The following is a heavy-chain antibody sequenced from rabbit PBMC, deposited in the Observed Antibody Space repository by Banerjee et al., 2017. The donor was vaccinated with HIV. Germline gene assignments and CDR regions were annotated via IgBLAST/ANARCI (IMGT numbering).Heavy chain of an antibody. CDR2: INTATGKA. D-gene: IGHD7-1*01. V-gene: IGHV1S45*01. CDR1: GFSFSDRDV. CDR3: TRAGYDGYSGYGYPYNMDL. J-gene: IGHJ6*01. Sequence: QEQLVESGGGLVKPEGSLTLTCKASGFSFSDRDVMCWVRQAPGKGLEWIACINTATGKAVYASWAKGRFTISLDKAQNTVTLQMTSLTAADTATYFCTRAGYDGYSGYGYPYNMDLWGPGTLVTVS.